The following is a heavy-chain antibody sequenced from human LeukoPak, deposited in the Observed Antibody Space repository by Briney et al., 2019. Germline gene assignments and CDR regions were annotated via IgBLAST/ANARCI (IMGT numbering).Heavy chain of an antibody. CDR1: GFTFGDYA. D-gene: IGHD3-22*01. CDR3: TRTLYYYDSSGYRVYGMDV. V-gene: IGHV3-49*04. CDR2: TRSKAYGGTT. Sequence: PGRSLRLSCTASGFTFGDYAMSWVRQAPGKGLEWVGFTRSKAYGGTTEYAASVKSRFTISRDDSKSIAYLQMNSLKTEDTAVYYCTRTLYYYDSSGYRVYGMDVWGQGTTVTVSS. J-gene: IGHJ6*02.